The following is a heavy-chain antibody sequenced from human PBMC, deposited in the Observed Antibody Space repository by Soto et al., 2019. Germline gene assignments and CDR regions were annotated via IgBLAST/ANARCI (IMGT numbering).Heavy chain of an antibody. CDR2: IRQDGSEK. J-gene: IGHJ4*02. CDR3: AREIVVARGASYFDY. V-gene: IGHV3-7*04. D-gene: IGHD2-2*01. CDR1: GFTFSSNW. Sequence: HPGGSLGFSCVGSGFTFSSNWMTWVRQAPGKGLEWVGNIRQDGSEKNYVDSVKGRFTISRDNAKNSLYLQMNSLRAEDTAVYYCAREIVVARGASYFDYWGPGTLVTVSS.